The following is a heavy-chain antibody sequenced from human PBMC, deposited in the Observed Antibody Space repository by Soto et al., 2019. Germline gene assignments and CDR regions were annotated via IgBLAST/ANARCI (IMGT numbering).Heavy chain of an antibody. Sequence: QVQLVESGGGVVQPGRSLRLSCAASGFTFSSYGMHWVRQAPGKGLEWVAVIWYDGSNKYYADSVKGRFTISRDNSKNTLYLQRNSLRAEDTAVYYCARGKGPYYYYYMDVWGKGTTVTVSS. V-gene: IGHV3-33*01. CDR2: IWYDGSNK. CDR3: ARGKGPYYYYYMDV. CDR1: GFTFSSYG. J-gene: IGHJ6*03.